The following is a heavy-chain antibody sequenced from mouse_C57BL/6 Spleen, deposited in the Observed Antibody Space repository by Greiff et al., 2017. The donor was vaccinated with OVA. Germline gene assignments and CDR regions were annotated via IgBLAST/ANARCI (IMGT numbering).Heavy chain of an antibody. CDR1: GFTFSSYA. CDR3: ARDLGYYGYWYFDV. V-gene: IGHV5-4*01. J-gene: IGHJ1*03. CDR2: ISDGGSYT. D-gene: IGHD1-1*01. Sequence: EVQLVESGGGLVKPGGSLKLSCAASGFTFSSYAMSWVRQTPEKRLEWVATISDGGSYTYYPDNVKGRFTISRDNAKNNLYLQMSHLKSEDTAMYYCARDLGYYGYWYFDVWGTGTTVTVSS.